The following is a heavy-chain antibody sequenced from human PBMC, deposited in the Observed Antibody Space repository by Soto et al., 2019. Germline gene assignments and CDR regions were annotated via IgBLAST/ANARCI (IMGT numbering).Heavy chain of an antibody. CDR1: GYTFTSYG. D-gene: IGHD1-1*01. CDR2: INPNGGGT. CDR3: ARDETDDAFDI. J-gene: IGHJ3*02. Sequence: ASVKVSCEASGYTFTSYGISWVRQAPGQGLEWMGWINPNGGGTNFAQKVQGRVTMTRDTSISTAYMERSRLRSDDTAVYYCARDETDDAFDIWGQGTMVTVSS. V-gene: IGHV1-2*02.